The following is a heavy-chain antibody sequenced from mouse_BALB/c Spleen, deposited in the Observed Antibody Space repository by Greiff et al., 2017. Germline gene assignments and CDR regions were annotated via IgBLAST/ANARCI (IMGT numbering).Heavy chain of an antibody. CDR3: ESVRRGDGTPCFAD. J-gene: IGHJ3*01. D-gene: IGHD2-1*01. CDR1: GFTFSSYY. V-gene: IGHV5-6-2*01. Sequence: DVKLVESGGGLVKLGGSLKLSCAASGFTFSSYYMSWVRQTPEKRLELVAAINSNGGSTYYPDTVKGRFTISRDNAKNTLYLQMSSLKSEDTALYYCESVRRGDGTPCFADWGQGTLVTVAA. CDR2: INSNGGST.